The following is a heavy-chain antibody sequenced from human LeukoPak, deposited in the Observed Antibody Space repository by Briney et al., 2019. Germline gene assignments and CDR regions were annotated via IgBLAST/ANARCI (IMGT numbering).Heavy chain of an antibody. CDR2: TYYRSKWYN. D-gene: IGHD6-13*01. CDR1: GDSVSSNSAA. J-gene: IGHJ6*03. CDR3: ARGGLQWAAADPLRYYYYMDV. Sequence: SQTLSPTCAISGDSVSSNSAAWNWIRQSPSRGLEWLGRTYYRSKWYNDYAVSVKSRITINPDTSKNQFSLQLNSVTPEDTAVYYCARGGLQWAAADPLRYYYYMDVWGKGTTVTISS. V-gene: IGHV6-1*01.